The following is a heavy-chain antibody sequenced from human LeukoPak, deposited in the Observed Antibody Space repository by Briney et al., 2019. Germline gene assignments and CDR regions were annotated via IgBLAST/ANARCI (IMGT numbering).Heavy chain of an antibody. CDR3: ATDSGTVYFQH. CDR2: INHRGST. CDR1: GGSFRGYY. J-gene: IGHJ1*01. V-gene: IGHV4-34*01. D-gene: IGHD3-10*01. Sequence: SETLSLTCAVWGGSFRGYYWSWLRQPPGKGVEGVGEINHRGSTNYNPSLKGRVNISVEKSKKQFSLKLRSVTAADTAVYFCATDSGTVYFQHWGQGTLVTVSS.